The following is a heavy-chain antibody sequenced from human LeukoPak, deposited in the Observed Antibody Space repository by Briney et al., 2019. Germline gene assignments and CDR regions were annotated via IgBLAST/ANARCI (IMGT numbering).Heavy chain of an antibody. V-gene: IGHV3-23*01. CDR2: ISGSGGST. CDR3: AKDGLRLGYCSGTSCYSWFDP. D-gene: IGHD2-2*02. CDR1: GFTFSSYA. J-gene: IGHJ5*02. Sequence: GGSLRLSCAASGFTFSSYAMSWVRQAPGKGLESFSAISGSGGSTYYADSVKGRFTISRDNSKNTLYLQMNSMRAEDTAVYYCAKDGLRLGYCSGTSCYSWFDPWGQGTLVTVSS.